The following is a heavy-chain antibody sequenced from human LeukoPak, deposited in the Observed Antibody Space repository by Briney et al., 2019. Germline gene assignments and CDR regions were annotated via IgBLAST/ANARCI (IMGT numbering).Heavy chain of an antibody. V-gene: IGHV4-59*03. CDR1: GGSISSYY. Sequence: PSETLSLTCTVSGGSISSYYWSWIRQSPGQGLEWIGNIYYRGDINYNPSLKSRVIISIDTSKNQFSLKVTSLTAADTAVYYCATNKDWAEADWGQGTLVIVSS. CDR2: IYYRGDI. J-gene: IGHJ4*02. CDR3: ATNKDWAEAD. D-gene: IGHD3/OR15-3a*01.